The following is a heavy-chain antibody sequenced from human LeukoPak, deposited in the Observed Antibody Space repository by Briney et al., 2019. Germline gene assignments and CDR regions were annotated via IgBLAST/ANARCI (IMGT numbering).Heavy chain of an antibody. CDR3: ARSRDGYNSGRYFDL. CDR1: GFTFSSYA. D-gene: IGHD5-24*01. CDR2: ISYDGSNK. Sequence: PGGSLRLSCAASGFTFSSYAMHWVRQAPGKGLEWVAVISYDGSNKYYADSVKGRFTISRDNSKNTLYLQMNSLRAEDTAVYYCARSRDGYNSGRYFDLWGRGTLVTVSS. V-gene: IGHV3-30*01. J-gene: IGHJ2*01.